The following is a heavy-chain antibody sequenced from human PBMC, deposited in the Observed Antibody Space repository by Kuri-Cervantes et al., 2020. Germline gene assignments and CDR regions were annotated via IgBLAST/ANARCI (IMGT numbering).Heavy chain of an antibody. CDR2: INPSGGST. J-gene: IGHJ6*02. V-gene: IGHV1-46*01. Sequence: ASVKVSCKASGYTFTSYGISWVRQAPGQGLEWMGIINPSGGSTSYAQKFQGRVTMTRDTSTSTVYMELSSLRSEDTAVYYCARWPDCSSTSCKYYYYYYGMDVWGQGTTVTVSS. CDR1: GYTFTSYG. CDR3: ARWPDCSSTSCKYYYYYYGMDV. D-gene: IGHD2-2*01.